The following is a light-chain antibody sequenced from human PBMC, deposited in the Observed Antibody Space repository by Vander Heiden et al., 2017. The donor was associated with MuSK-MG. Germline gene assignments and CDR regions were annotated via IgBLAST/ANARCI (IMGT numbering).Light chain of an antibody. J-gene: IGKJ4*02. V-gene: IGKV1-39*01. CDR1: QSLSSY. CDR2: AAS. Sequence: DIQLTQSPSSLSASVADSVTITCRARQSLSSYLNWYQQKPGKAPKLLIYAASSLQSRVPSRCSGSGAGTDFTLTISSLQPEDVATYYCQQSYSTLARTFGGGTKVEIK. CDR3: QQSYSTLART.